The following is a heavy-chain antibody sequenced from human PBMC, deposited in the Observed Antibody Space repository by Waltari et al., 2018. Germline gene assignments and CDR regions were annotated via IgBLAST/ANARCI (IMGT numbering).Heavy chain of an antibody. CDR3: AKDRRLGYFDY. CDR1: GFTFSSYG. V-gene: IGHV3-30*18. CDR2: ISYDGSNK. Sequence: QVQLVESGGGVVQPGRSLRLSCAASGFTFSSYGMHWVRQAPGKGLEWVAVISYDGSNKYYADSVKGRFTISRDNSKNTLYLQMNSLRAEDTAVYYCAKDRRLGYFDYWGQGTLVTVSS. J-gene: IGHJ4*02. D-gene: IGHD7-27*01.